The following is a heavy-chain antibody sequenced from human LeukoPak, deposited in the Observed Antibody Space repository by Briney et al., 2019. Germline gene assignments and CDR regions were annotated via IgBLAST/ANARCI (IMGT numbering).Heavy chain of an antibody. CDR1: GFTFSSYS. Sequence: GGSLRLSCAASGFTFSSYSMNWVRQAPGKGLEWVSYISSSSSTIYYADSVEGRFTISRDNAKNSLYLQMNSLRDEDTAVYYCARDYYDSSGPPSYFDYWGQGTLVTVSS. CDR3: ARDYYDSSGPPSYFDY. V-gene: IGHV3-48*02. CDR2: ISSSSSTI. D-gene: IGHD3-22*01. J-gene: IGHJ4*02.